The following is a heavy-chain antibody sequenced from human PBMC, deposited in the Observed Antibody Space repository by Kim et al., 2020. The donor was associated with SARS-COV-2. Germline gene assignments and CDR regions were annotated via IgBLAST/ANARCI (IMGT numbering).Heavy chain of an antibody. CDR2: IYNSGRT. CDR1: GVSMSHYY. D-gene: IGHD3-22*01. CDR3: ARDSSYYYETSGYYSAFDI. J-gene: IGHJ3*02. V-gene: IGHV4-59*13. Sequence: SETLSLTCTVSGVSMSHYYWSWIRQSPGRGLEWIAYIYNSGRTKYNPSLKSRATISADTSKNQFSLKLTSVTAADTAVYYCARDSSYYYETSGYYSAFDIWGQGTMVTVSS.